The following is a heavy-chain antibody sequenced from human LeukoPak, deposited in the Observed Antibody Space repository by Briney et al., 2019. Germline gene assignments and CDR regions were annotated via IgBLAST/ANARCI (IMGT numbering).Heavy chain of an antibody. D-gene: IGHD2-2*01. CDR3: AGYPLLCVGPIDY. CDR1: AGSFSGYY. Sequence: PSETLSCTCAVDAGSFSGYYWSWLRQPPGQGLEWIGEINHSGSTNYNPTLKSQVTLAVDTSKNQFSLKLSSVTAADTAVYYCAGYPLLCVGPIDYWGQGTLVTVSS. J-gene: IGHJ4*02. CDR2: INHSGST. V-gene: IGHV4-34*01.